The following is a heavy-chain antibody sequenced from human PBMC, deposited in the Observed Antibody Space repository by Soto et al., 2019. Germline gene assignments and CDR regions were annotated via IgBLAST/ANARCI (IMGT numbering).Heavy chain of an antibody. CDR3: AKVWLEGEVYNYYYYYGMDV. D-gene: IGHD3-16*01. Sequence: PGGSLRLSCAASGFTFSSYGMHWVRQAPGKGLEWVAVISYDGSNKYYADSVKGRFTISRDNSKNTLYLQMNSLRAEDTAVYYCAKVWLEGEVYNYYYYYGMDVWGQGTTVTVSS. V-gene: IGHV3-30*18. CDR2: ISYDGSNK. J-gene: IGHJ6*02. CDR1: GFTFSSYG.